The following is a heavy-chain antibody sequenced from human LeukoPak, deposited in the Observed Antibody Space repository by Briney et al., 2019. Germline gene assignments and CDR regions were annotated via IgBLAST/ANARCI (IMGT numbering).Heavy chain of an antibody. V-gene: IGHV1-69*04. CDR2: IIPILGIA. Sequence: SVKVSCKASGGTFSSYAISWVRQAPGQGLAWMGRIIPILGIANYAQKFQGRVTITADKSTSTAYMELSSLRSEDTAVYYCAIHYYYYDSSGYYPNYWGQGTLVTVSS. J-gene: IGHJ4*02. CDR1: GGTFSSYA. D-gene: IGHD3-22*01. CDR3: AIHYYYYDSSGYYPNY.